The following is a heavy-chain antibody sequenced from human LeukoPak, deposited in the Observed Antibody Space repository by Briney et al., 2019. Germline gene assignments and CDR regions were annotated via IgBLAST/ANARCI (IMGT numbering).Heavy chain of an antibody. D-gene: IGHD6-19*01. V-gene: IGHV3-21*01. Sequence: GGSLRLSCAASGFTFSSYSMNWVRQAPGKGLEWVSSISSSSSYIYYADSVKGRFTISRDNAKNSLYLQMNSLRAEDTAVYYCARASGWHYYYYYMDVRGKGTTVTVSS. CDR2: ISSSSSYI. J-gene: IGHJ6*03. CDR1: GFTFSSYS. CDR3: ARASGWHYYYYYMDV.